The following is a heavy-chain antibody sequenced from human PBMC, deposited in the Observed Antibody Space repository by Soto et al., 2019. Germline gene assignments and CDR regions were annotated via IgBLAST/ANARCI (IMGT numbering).Heavy chain of an antibody. CDR3: ARVYDRPKPNWFDP. CDR2: ISGSGGST. CDR1: GFTFSSYA. Sequence: GGSLRLSCAASGFTFSSYAMSWVRQAPGKGLEWVPAISGSGGSTYYADSVKGRFTISRDNSKNTLYLQMNSLRAEDTAVYYCARVYDRPKPNWFDPWGQGTLVTVS. J-gene: IGHJ5*02. V-gene: IGHV3-23*01. D-gene: IGHD3-22*01.